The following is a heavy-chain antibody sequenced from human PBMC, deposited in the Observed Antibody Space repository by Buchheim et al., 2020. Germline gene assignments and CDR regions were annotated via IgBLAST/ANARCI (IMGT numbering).Heavy chain of an antibody. CDR2: IKEDESEK. V-gene: IGHV3-7*03. Sequence: EVQLVESGGGLVQPGGSLRLSCAASGFSLSNYWMSWVRQAPGKGLEWVANIKEDESEKHYVDSVKGRFTISRDNAKKSLYLQMNSLRAEDTAVYYCAKQTTGDGHWFDPWGQGAL. D-gene: IGHD3-10*01. CDR1: GFSLSNYW. J-gene: IGHJ5*02. CDR3: AKQTTGDGHWFDP.